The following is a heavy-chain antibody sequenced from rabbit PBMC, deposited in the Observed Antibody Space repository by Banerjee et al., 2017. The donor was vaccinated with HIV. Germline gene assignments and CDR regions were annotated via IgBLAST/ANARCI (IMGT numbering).Heavy chain of an antibody. CDR1: GFSFSNKYV. J-gene: IGHJ4*01. Sequence: LEESGGDLVKPEGSLTITCTASGFSFSNKYVMCWVRQAPGKGLEWIAGIYAGSSGNTYYASWAKGRFTISKTSSTTVTLQMTSLTAADTATYFCAGDPWSGWNLWGPGTLVTVS. CDR2: IYAGSSGNT. D-gene: IGHD4-1*01. CDR3: AGDPWSGWNL. V-gene: IGHV1S45*01.